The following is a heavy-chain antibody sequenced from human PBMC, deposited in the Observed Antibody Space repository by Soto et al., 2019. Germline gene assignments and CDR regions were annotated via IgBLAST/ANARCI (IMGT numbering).Heavy chain of an antibody. Sequence: QVQLVQSGAEVKKPGSSVKVSCKASGGTFSSYAISWVRQAPGQGLEWMGGIIPIFGTANYAQKFQGRVTITADESTSTAYMELSSLRSEDTAVYYCARDRGICSGGSCYSFLDYWGQGTLVTVSS. V-gene: IGHV1-69*01. J-gene: IGHJ4*02. D-gene: IGHD2-15*01. CDR3: ARDRGICSGGSCYSFLDY. CDR1: GGTFSSYA. CDR2: IIPIFGTA.